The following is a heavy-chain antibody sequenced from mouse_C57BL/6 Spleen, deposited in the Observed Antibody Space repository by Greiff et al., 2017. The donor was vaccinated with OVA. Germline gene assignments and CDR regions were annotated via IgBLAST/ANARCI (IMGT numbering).Heavy chain of an antibody. Sequence: VQLKESGGGLVKPGGSLKLSCAASGFTFSSYAMSWVRQTPEKRLEWVATISDGGSYTYYPDNVKGRFTISRDNAKNNLYLQMSHLKSEDTAMYYCARAPRAMDYWGQGTSVTVSS. CDR2: ISDGGSYT. J-gene: IGHJ4*01. CDR1: GFTFSSYA. D-gene: IGHD3-1*01. CDR3: ARAPRAMDY. V-gene: IGHV5-4*01.